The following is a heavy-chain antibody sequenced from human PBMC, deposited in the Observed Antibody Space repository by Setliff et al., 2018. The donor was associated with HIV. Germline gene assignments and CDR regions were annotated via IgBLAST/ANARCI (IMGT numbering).Heavy chain of an antibody. D-gene: IGHD3-10*01. V-gene: IGHV1-69*13. CDR2: IIPIFGTA. CDR3: ASDSPAARFEELEDHYYYFMDV. J-gene: IGHJ6*03. Sequence: SVKVSCKASGGPFTSAFNWVRQVPGQGLEWMGGIIPIFGTANYAQNFGGRVTITADQSTTTSNLQLNSLRFEDTAIYYCASDSPAARFEELEDHYYYFMDVWGKGTTVTVSS. CDR1: GGPFTSA.